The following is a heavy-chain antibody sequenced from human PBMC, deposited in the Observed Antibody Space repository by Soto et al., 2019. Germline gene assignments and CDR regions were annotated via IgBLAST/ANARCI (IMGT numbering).Heavy chain of an antibody. Sequence: ASVKVSCKASGYTFTNYGISWVRRAPGQGLELMGWINVYNGNTKYAQKVQGRVTMTTDTSTSTAYMELRSLRSDDTAVYYCARGVGSGSYYNQYNWFDPWGQGTLVTVSS. J-gene: IGHJ5*02. V-gene: IGHV1-18*01. CDR3: ARGVGSGSYYNQYNWFDP. D-gene: IGHD3-10*01. CDR1: GYTFTNYG. CDR2: INVYNGNT.